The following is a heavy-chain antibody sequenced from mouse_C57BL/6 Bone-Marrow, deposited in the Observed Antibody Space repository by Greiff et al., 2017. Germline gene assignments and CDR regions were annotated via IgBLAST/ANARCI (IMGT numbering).Heavy chain of an antibody. D-gene: IGHD1-1*01. CDR3: EIGEYGSSYGYCDV. Sequence: QVQLQQPGAELVKPGASVKMSCKASGYTFTRYWITWVKQRPGQGLEWIGEIYPGSGSTNYTEKFKSKATLTVDTSSRTAYIQLSSLPSEDSAVYDSEIGEYGSSYGYCDVWGTGTTVTVAA. J-gene: IGHJ1*03. V-gene: IGHV1-55*01. CDR1: GYTFTRYW. CDR2: IYPGSGST.